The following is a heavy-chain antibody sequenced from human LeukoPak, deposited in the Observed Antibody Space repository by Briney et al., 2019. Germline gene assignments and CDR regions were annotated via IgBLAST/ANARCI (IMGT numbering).Heavy chain of an antibody. CDR1: GFTFSSYA. J-gene: IGHJ4*02. CDR3: AREGSSSSFDY. CDR2: TSYDGSNK. D-gene: IGHD6-19*01. V-gene: IGHV3-30*11. Sequence: PGRSLRLSCAASGFTFSSYAMHWVRQAPGKGLEWVAITSYDGSNKNYVDSVKARFTISRDNSKNTLYLQMNSLRTEDTAVYFCAREGSSSSFDYWGQGTLVTVSS.